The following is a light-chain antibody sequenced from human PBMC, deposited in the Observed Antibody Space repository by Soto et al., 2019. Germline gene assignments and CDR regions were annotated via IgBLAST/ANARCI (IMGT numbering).Light chain of an antibody. Sequence: EIVMTQSPATLYVSPGERATLSCRASQSGSSNLAWYQQKPCQAPRLLIYGASTRATGIPARFSGSGSGTEFTLTISSLQSEDFAVYYCQQYNNWPRTFGQGTKVEIK. J-gene: IGKJ1*01. CDR3: QQYNNWPRT. V-gene: IGKV3-15*01. CDR1: QSGSSN. CDR2: GAS.